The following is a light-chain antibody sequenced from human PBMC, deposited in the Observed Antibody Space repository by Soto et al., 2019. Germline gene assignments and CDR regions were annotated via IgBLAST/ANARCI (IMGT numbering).Light chain of an antibody. CDR2: EVS. CDR3: SSYTGSSSPYG. V-gene: IGLV2-14*01. Sequence: QSVLTQPASVSGSPGQSITISCTGTSSDVGGYNYVSWYQQHPGKAPKLMIYEVSNRPSGVSNRFSGSKSGSTASLTISGLQAEDEADYYCSSYTGSSSPYGFGTGTKLTVL. J-gene: IGLJ1*01. CDR1: SSDVGGYNY.